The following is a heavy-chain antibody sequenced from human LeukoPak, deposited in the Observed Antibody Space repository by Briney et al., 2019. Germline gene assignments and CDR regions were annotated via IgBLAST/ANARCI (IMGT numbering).Heavy chain of an antibody. CDR2: INHSGST. J-gene: IGHJ4*02. CDR1: GGSFSGYY. CDR3: ARGRYYYDSSGYYW. V-gene: IGHV4-34*01. D-gene: IGHD3-22*01. Sequence: SGTLSLTCAVYGGSFSGYYWSWIRQTPGKGLEWIGEINHSGSTNYNPSLKSRVTISVDTSKNQFSLKLSSVTAADTAVYYCARGRYYYDSSGYYWWGQGTLVTVSS.